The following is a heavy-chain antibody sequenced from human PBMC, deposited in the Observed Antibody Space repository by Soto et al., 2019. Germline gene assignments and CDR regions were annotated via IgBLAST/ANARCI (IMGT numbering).Heavy chain of an antibody. J-gene: IGHJ6*02. D-gene: IGHD2-2*01. Sequence: KPSGTLSLTCTVSGGSISSYYWSWIRQPPGKGLEWIGYIYYSGSTNYNPSLKSRVTISVDTSKNQFSLKLSSVTAADTAVYYCAREGVVPASGAEDKDKYYYYGMDVWGQGTTVTVSS. CDR3: AREGVVPASGAEDKDKYYYYGMDV. CDR1: GGSISSYY. CDR2: IYYSGST. V-gene: IGHV4-59*01.